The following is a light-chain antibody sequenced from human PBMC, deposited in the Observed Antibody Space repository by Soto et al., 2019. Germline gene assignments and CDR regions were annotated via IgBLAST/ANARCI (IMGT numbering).Light chain of an antibody. Sequence: QSVLTQPASVSGSPGQSITISCTGTSSDVGSYNLVSWCQQHPGKAPKLMIYEGSKRPSGVSNRFSCSKSGNTASLTISGLQAEDEADYYCCSYAGSGTWVSGGGTKVTVL. J-gene: IGLJ3*02. V-gene: IGLV2-23*01. CDR3: CSYAGSGTWV. CDR1: SSDVGSYNL. CDR2: EGS.